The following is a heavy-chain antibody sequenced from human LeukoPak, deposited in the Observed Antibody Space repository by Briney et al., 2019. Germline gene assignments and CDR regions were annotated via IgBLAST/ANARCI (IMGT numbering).Heavy chain of an antibody. Sequence: GGSLRLSCAASGFTFSSYAMSWVRQAPGKGLEWVSAISGSGGSTYYADSVKGRFTISRDNSKNTLYLQMNSLRAEDTAVYYCARDMRSSGWSRLSAFDIWGQGTMVTVSS. CDR2: ISGSGGST. D-gene: IGHD6-19*01. CDR3: ARDMRSSGWSRLSAFDI. J-gene: IGHJ3*02. V-gene: IGHV3-23*01. CDR1: GFTFSSYA.